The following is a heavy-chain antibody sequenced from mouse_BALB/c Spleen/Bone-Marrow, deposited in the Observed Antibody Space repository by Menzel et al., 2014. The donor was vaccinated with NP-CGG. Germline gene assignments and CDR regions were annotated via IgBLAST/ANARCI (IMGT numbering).Heavy chain of an antibody. CDR3: VTDPYYGRQYYFDY. Sequence: VQLQQSGPELVKPGASVKMSCKASGYTFTDYVISWVKQRTGQGLEWIGEIYPGSGSTYYNEKFKGKATLTADKSSNTVYMQLISLTSEDSAVFFCVTDPYYGRQYYFDYWGRGTTLTVSS. D-gene: IGHD1-1*02. V-gene: IGHV1-77*01. J-gene: IGHJ2*01. CDR1: GYTFTDYV. CDR2: IYPGSGST.